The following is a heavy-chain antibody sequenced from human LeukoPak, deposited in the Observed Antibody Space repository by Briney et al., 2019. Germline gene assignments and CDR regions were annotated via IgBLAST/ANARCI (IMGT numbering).Heavy chain of an antibody. CDR1: GFTFSSYG. CDR3: AKEHDSSGWYFHYYYYYGMDV. CDR2: ISYDGSNK. Sequence: PGRSLRLSCAASGFTFSSYGMHWVRQAPGKGLEWVAVISYDGSNKYYADSVKGRFTISRDNSKDTLYLQMNSLRAEDTAVHYCAKEHDSSGWYFHYYYYYGMDVWGQGTTVTVSS. D-gene: IGHD6-19*01. V-gene: IGHV3-30*18. J-gene: IGHJ6*02.